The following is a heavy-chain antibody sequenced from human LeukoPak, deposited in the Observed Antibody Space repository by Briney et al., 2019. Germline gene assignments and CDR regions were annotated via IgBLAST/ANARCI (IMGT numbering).Heavy chain of an antibody. CDR3: ARVGGYYFAPDY. J-gene: IGHJ4*02. CDR1: GYTFTSYY. Sequence: ASVKVSCKASGYTFTSYYMHWVRQTPGQELEWMGIINPSGGSTSYAQKFQGRVTMTRDMSTSTVYMDLRSLRSDDTAVYYCARVGGYYFAPDYWGQGTLVTVSS. V-gene: IGHV1-46*01. D-gene: IGHD2-15*01. CDR2: INPSGGST.